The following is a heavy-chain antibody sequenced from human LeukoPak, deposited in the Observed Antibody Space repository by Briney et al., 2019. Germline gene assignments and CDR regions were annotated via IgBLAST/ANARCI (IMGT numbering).Heavy chain of an antibody. CDR2: IYWNDDK. J-gene: IGHJ5*02. D-gene: IGHD3-3*01. CDR3: ARNDLIYDFWSGYFPYNWFDP. V-gene: IGHV2-5*01. Sequence: SGPTLVKPTQTLTLTCTFSGFSLSTSGVGVGWIRQPPGKALEWLALIYWNDDKRYSPSLKSRLTITKDTSKNQVVLTMTNMDPVDTATYYCARNDLIYDFWSGYFPYNWFDPWGQGTLVTVSS. CDR1: GFSLSTSGVG.